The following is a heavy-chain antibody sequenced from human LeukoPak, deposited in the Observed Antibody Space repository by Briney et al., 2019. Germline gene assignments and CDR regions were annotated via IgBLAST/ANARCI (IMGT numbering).Heavy chain of an antibody. J-gene: IGHJ5*02. V-gene: IGHV4-31*03. CDR1: GGSISSGGYY. CDR2: IYYSGST. CDR3: ARVVYASNWFDP. Sequence: SQTLSLTCTVSGGSISSGGYYWSWIRQHPGKGLEWIGYIYYSGSTYYNPSLKSRVTISVDTSKNQFSLKLSSVTAADTAVYYCARVVYASNWFDPWGQGTLVTVSS. D-gene: IGHD2-8*01.